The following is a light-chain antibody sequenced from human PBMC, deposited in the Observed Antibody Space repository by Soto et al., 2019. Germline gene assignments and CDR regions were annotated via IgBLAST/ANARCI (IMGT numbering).Light chain of an antibody. CDR1: SSDVGSYNL. CDR2: EGS. J-gene: IGLJ2*01. Sequence: QSVLTQPASVSGSPGQSIIISCTGTSSDVGSYNLVSWYQQHPGKAPKLMIYEGSKRPSGVSNRFSGSKSGNTASLTISGLQAEDEADYYCCSYAGSSTSVVFGGGTKLTVL. V-gene: IGLV2-23*01. CDR3: CSYAGSSTSVV.